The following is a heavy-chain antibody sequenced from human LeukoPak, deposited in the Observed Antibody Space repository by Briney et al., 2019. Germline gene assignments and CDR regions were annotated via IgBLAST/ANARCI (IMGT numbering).Heavy chain of an antibody. CDR2: ISGSGAST. V-gene: IGHV3-23*01. Sequence: GGSLRLSCAASGFTFSSYAMSWVRQAPGEGLEWVSAISGSGASTYYADSVKGRFTISRDNSKNTLYLQINSLRDEDTAVYYCAKDGGSSGWYVYFQHWGQGTLVTVSS. CDR1: GFTFSSYA. J-gene: IGHJ1*01. D-gene: IGHD6-19*01. CDR3: AKDGGSSGWYVYFQH.